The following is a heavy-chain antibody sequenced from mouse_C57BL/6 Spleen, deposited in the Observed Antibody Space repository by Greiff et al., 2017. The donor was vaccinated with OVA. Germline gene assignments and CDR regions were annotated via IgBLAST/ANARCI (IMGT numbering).Heavy chain of an antibody. V-gene: IGHV1-59*01. Sequence: QVQLQQPGAELVRPGTSVKLSCKASGYTFTSYWMHWVKQRPGQGLEWIGVIDPSDSYTNYNQKFKGKATLTVDTSSSTAYLQLSSLTSEDSAVYYCARGDYYGSTLYAMDYWGQGTSVTVSS. CDR2: IDPSDSYT. CDR1: GYTFTSYW. J-gene: IGHJ4*01. D-gene: IGHD1-1*01. CDR3: ARGDYYGSTLYAMDY.